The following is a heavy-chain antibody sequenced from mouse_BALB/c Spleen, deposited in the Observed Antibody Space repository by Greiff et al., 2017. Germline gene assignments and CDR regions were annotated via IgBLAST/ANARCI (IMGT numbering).Heavy chain of an antibody. D-gene: IGHD4-1*01. V-gene: IGHV1S81*02. CDR1: GYTFTSYW. CDR3: ARRDWDEGDYYAMDY. Sequence: VQLQQPGAELVKPGASVKLSCKASGYTFTSYWMHWVKQRPGQGLEWIGEINPSNGRTNYNEKFKSKATLTVDKSSSTAYMQLSSLTSEDSAVYYCARRDWDEGDYYAMDYWGQGTSVTVSS. CDR2: INPSNGRT. J-gene: IGHJ4*01.